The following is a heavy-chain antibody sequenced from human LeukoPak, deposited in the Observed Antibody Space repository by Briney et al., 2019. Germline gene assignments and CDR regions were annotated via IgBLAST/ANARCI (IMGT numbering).Heavy chain of an antibody. Sequence: GGSLRLSCAASGFTFSSCAMRWVRQAPGKGLGWVAVISVDGSNNYYADSVKGRFTISRDNSKSTLYLQMNSLRATDTAVYYCAREEVRAIDYWGQGTLVTVSS. V-gene: IGHV3-30-3*01. CDR2: ISVDGSNN. CDR1: GFTFSSCA. J-gene: IGHJ4*02. CDR3: AREEVRAIDY. D-gene: IGHD4/OR15-4a*01.